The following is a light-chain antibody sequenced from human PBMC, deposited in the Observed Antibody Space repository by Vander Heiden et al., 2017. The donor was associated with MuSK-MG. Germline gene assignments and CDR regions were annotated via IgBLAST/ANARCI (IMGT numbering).Light chain of an antibody. CDR3: SLCKTETSPVV. V-gene: IGLV2-14*01. Sequence: QSALTQPASVSGSPGQSITISCTGTSSDVGAYNYVSWYQQHPGKAPKLMMYDVTNRPAGISNRFSGSKSGNTASLTIYGLQAEEEAEYYCSLCKTETSPVVFGAGTKLTVL. CDR1: SSDVGAYNY. CDR2: DVT. J-gene: IGLJ2*01.